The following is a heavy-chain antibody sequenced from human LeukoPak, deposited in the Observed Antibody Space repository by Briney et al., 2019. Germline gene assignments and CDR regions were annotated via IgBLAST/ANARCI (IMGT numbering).Heavy chain of an antibody. D-gene: IGHD4-17*01. J-gene: IGHJ6*02. Sequence: SETLSLTCTVSGGSISSYYWSWIRQPPGNGLEWIGYIYYSGSTNYNPSLKSRVTISVDTSKNQFSLKLSSVTAADTAVYYCAREKGDYGDSRSDYYYYGMDVWGQGTTVTVSS. CDR1: GGSISSYY. V-gene: IGHV4-59*01. CDR2: IYYSGST. CDR3: AREKGDYGDSRSDYYYYGMDV.